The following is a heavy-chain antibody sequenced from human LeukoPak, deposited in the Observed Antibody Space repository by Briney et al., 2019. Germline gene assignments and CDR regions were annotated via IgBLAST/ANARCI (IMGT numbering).Heavy chain of an antibody. Sequence: SETLSLTCTVSGGSISSYYWGWIRQPPGKGLEWIGSIYYSGSTYYNPSLKSRVTISVDTSKNQFSLKLSSVTAADTAVYYCARPPVRAVAGGDYWGQGTLVTVSS. CDR1: GGSISSYY. CDR3: ARPPVRAVAGGDY. J-gene: IGHJ4*02. CDR2: IYYSGST. D-gene: IGHD6-19*01. V-gene: IGHV4-39*01.